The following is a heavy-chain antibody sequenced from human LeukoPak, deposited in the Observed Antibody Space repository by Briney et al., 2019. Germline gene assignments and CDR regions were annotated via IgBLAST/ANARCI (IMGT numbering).Heavy chain of an antibody. Sequence: GGSLRLSCAASGFTFSSYGMHWVRQAPGQGLEWMGWINPNSGGTNYAQKFQGRVTITRDTSISTAYMELSRLRSDDTAVYYCARASKNYYDSSGYTPYFDYWGQGTLVTVSS. CDR2: INPNSGGT. D-gene: IGHD3-22*01. J-gene: IGHJ4*02. CDR1: GFTFSSYG. V-gene: IGHV1-2*02. CDR3: ARASKNYYDSSGYTPYFDY.